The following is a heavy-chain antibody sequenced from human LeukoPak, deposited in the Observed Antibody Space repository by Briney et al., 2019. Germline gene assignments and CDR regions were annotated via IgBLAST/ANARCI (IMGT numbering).Heavy chain of an antibody. CDR2: IYSGGTT. CDR3: ASFNSSGYFDY. D-gene: IGHD3-22*01. CDR1: GGSISSDSYY. Sequence: PSETLSLTCAVSGGSISSDSYYWGWIRQPPGKGLEWIGSIYSGGTTYYNPSLKSRVTISVDTSKNQFSLKLTSVTAADTAVYYCASFNSSGYFDYWGQGTLVTVSS. V-gene: IGHV4-39*07. J-gene: IGHJ4*02.